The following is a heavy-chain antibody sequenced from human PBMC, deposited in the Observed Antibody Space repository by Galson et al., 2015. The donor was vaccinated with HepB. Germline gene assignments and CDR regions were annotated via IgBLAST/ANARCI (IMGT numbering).Heavy chain of an antibody. CDR2: ISAYNGNT. CDR3: AREFLTYYYDSSGFCAFDI. J-gene: IGHJ3*02. CDR1: GYTFTSYG. V-gene: IGHV1-18*01. D-gene: IGHD3-22*01. Sequence: SVKVSCKASGYTFTSYGISWVRQAPGQGFERMGWISAYNGNTNYAQKLQGRVTMTTDTSTSTAYMELRSLRSDDTAVYYCAREFLTYYYDSSGFCAFDIWGQGTMVTVSS.